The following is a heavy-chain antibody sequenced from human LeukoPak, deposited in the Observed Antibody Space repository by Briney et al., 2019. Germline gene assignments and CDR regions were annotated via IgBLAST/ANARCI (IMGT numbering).Heavy chain of an antibody. CDR1: GFTFSSYS. CDR2: ISSSSSYI. Sequence: GGSLRLSCAASGFTFSSYSMNWVRQAPGKGLEWVSSISSSSSYIYYADSVKGRFTFSRDNAKNSLYLQMNSLRAEDTAVYYCARVRGSNIFDYWGQGTLVTVSS. J-gene: IGHJ4*02. CDR3: ARVRGSNIFDY. V-gene: IGHV3-21*01. D-gene: IGHD2/OR15-2a*01.